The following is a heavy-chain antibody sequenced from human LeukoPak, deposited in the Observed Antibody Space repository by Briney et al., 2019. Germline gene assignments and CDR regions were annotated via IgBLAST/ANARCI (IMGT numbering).Heavy chain of an antibody. CDR2: ISYDGSNK. Sequence: GGSLRLSCAASGFTFSSYAMHWVRQAPGKGLEWVAVISYDGSNKYYADSVKGRFTISRDYSKNTLYLQMNSLRAEDTAVYYCARANSSRWHNFNYWGQGTLVTVSS. J-gene: IGHJ4*02. D-gene: IGHD6-13*01. V-gene: IGHV3-30-3*01. CDR1: GFTFSSYA. CDR3: ARANSSRWHNFNY.